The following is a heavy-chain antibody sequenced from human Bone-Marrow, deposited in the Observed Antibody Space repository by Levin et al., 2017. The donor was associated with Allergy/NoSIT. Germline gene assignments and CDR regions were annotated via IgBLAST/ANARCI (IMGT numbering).Heavy chain of an antibody. CDR1: GFNFGDAW. V-gene: IGHV3-15*01. J-gene: IGHJ5*02. D-gene: IGHD3-16*01. CDR3: TEELWST. Sequence: GGSMRLSCGASGFNFGDAWMSWVRQAPGKRPEWVARVKSKVHGGTTLYAAPVEGRFIISRDDTKDTLYLQMSSLKTEDTAIYYVTEELWSTWGQGPLVTVSS. CDR2: VKSKVHGGTT.